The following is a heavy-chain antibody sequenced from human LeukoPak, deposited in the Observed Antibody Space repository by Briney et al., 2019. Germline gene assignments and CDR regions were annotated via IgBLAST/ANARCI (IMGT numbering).Heavy chain of an antibody. CDR2: IIPIFGTA. V-gene: IGHV1-69*05. CDR1: GGTFSSYA. J-gene: IGHJ6*03. Sequence: SVKVSCKASGGTFSSYAISWVRQAPGQGLEWIGRIIPIFGTANYAQKFQGRVTITTDESTNTAYMELSSLRSEDTAVYYCARDTYYYDSSGYYYYYYYMDVWGKGTTVTVSS. D-gene: IGHD3-22*01. CDR3: ARDTYYYDSSGYYYYYYYMDV.